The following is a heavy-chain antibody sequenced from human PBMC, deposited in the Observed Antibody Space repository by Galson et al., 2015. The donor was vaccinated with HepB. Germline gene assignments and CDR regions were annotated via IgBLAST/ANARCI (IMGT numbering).Heavy chain of an antibody. V-gene: IGHV3-66*01. D-gene: IGHD1-1*01. CDR3: ARDEGNVRWPRLDP. CDR2: IYSGGST. J-gene: IGHJ5*02. Sequence: SLRLSCAASGFTVSSNYMSWVRQAPGKGLEWVSVIYSGGSTYYADSVKGRFTISRDNSKNTLYLQMNSLRAEDTAVYYCARDEGNVRWPRLDPWGQGTLVTVSS. CDR1: GFTVSSNY.